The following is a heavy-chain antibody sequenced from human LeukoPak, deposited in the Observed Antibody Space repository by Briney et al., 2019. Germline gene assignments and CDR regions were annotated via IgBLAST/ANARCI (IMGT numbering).Heavy chain of an antibody. J-gene: IGHJ4*02. Sequence: SETLSLTCTVSGGSISSYYWSWIRQPPGKGLEWIGYIYYSGSTNYNPSLKSRVTISVDTSKNQFSLKLSSVTAADTAVYYCARDAASGWYGGDYFDYWGQGTLVTVSS. CDR3: ARDAASGWYGGDYFDY. D-gene: IGHD6-19*01. V-gene: IGHV4-59*01. CDR2: IYYSGST. CDR1: GGSISSYY.